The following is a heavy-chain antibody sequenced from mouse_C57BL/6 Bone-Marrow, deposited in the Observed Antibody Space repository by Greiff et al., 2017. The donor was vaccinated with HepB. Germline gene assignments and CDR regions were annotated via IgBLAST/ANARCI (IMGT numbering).Heavy chain of an antibody. CDR3: ARAFTTGGNFDY. D-gene: IGHD1-1*01. J-gene: IGHJ2*01. CDR1: GYTFTSYW. CDR2: IYPGSGST. V-gene: IGHV1-55*01. Sequence: VQLQQPGAELVKPGASVKMSCKASGYTFTSYWITWVKQRPGQGLEWIGDIYPGSGSTNYNEKFKSKATLTVDTSSSTAYMQLSSLTSEDSAVYYCARAFTTGGNFDYWGQGTTLTVSS.